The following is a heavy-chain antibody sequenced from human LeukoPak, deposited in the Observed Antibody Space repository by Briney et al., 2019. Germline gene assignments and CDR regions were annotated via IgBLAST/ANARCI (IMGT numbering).Heavy chain of an antibody. D-gene: IGHD2-2*01. V-gene: IGHV4-34*01. Sequence: SETLSLTCAVYGGSFSGYYWSWIRQPPGKGLEWIGEINHSGSTNYNPSLKSRVTILVDTSKNQFSLKLSSVTAADTAVYYCARGLYCSSTSCYENAFDIWGQGTMVTVSS. CDR2: INHSGST. J-gene: IGHJ3*02. CDR1: GGSFSGYY. CDR3: ARGLYCSSTSCYENAFDI.